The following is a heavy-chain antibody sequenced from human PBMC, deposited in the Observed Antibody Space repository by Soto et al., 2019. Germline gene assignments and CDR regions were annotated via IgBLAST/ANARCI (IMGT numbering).Heavy chain of an antibody. CDR2: NLDTGTTV. CDR3: VKNSGWFNT. CDR1: GFSFSSTD. J-gene: IGHJ5*02. V-gene: IGHV3-23*01. Sequence: EFQVLESGGGWVQPGGSLRLSCAASGFSFSSTDMSWVRQAPGKGLEWVSTNLDTGTTVFYADSVKGRFTVSRDNSHNTLSVQMNNLRADDTAVYYCVKNSGWFNTWGQGTLVAVSS. D-gene: IGHD3-10*01.